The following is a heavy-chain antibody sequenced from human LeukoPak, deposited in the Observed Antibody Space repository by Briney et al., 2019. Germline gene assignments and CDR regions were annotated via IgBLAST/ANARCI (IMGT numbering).Heavy chain of an antibody. V-gene: IGHV3-30-3*01. Sequence: GGSLRLSCTASGFTLSNFVMHWVRQPPGKGLQWVTEISYDGNKKTYVDSVKGQFTISRDNSKNTLYLQMNSLRDEDTAVYYCARGAQKILSFGEYPSDAFDIWGQGTMVSVSS. CDR2: ISYDGNKK. CDR3: ARGAQKILSFGEYPSDAFDI. D-gene: IGHD3-10*01. J-gene: IGHJ3*02. CDR1: GFTLSNFV.